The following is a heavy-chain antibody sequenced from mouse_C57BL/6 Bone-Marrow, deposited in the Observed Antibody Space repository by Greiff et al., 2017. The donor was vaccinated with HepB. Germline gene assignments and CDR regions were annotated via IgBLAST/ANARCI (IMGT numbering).Heavy chain of an antibody. CDR1: GFTFSDYG. J-gene: IGHJ1*03. Sequence: EVQLVESGGGLVQPGGSLKLSCAASGFTFSDYGMAWVRQAPRKGPEWVAFISNLAYSIYYADTVTGRFTISRENAKNTLYLEMSSLRSEDTAMYYCARNYYRYFDVWGTGTTVTVSS. V-gene: IGHV5-15*01. CDR2: ISNLAYSI. CDR3: ARNYYRYFDV.